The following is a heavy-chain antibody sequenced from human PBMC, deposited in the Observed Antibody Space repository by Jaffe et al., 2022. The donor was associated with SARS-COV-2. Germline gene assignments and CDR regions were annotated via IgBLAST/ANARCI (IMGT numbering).Heavy chain of an antibody. V-gene: IGHV3-33*01. CDR2: IWYDGSNK. CDR1: GFTFSSYG. Sequence: QVQLVESGGGVVQPGRSLRLSCAASGFTFSSYGMHWVRQAPGKGLEWVAVIWYDGSNKYYADSVKGRFTISRDNSKNTLYLQMNSLRAEDTAVYYCARGEINVYYGSGSYRDNWNLYYYYYGMDVWGQGTTVTVSS. CDR3: ARGEINVYYGSGSYRDNWNLYYYYYGMDV. J-gene: IGHJ6*02. D-gene: IGHD3-10*01.